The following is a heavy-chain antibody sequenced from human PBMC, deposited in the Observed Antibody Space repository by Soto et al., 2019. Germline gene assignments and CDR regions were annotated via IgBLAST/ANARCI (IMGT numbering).Heavy chain of an antibody. V-gene: IGHV3-30*18. J-gene: IGHJ4*02. CDR2: ISYDGSNK. Sequence: QVHLVESGGGVVQPGRSLRLSCAASGFTFSSYGIHWVRQAPGKGLEWVAVISYDGSNKYYADSVKGRFTISRDNSKNTLYLQMNSLRAEDTAVYYCAKDRSSGYPQMYSFDYWGQGTLVTVSS. CDR1: GFTFSSYG. CDR3: AKDRSSGYPQMYSFDY. D-gene: IGHD3-22*01.